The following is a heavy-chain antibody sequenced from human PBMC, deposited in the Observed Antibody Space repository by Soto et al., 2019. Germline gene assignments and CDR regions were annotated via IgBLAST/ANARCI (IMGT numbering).Heavy chain of an antibody. CDR3: ARGAYYDILTGSLYYYYGMDV. J-gene: IGHJ6*02. CDR1: GYTFTSYY. D-gene: IGHD3-9*01. Sequence: ASVKVSCKASGYTFTSYYMHWVRQAPGQGLEWMGIINPSGGSTSYAQKFQGRVTMTRDTSTSTVYMELSSLRSEDTAVYYCARGAYYDILTGSLYYYYGMDVWGQGTTVTVSS. V-gene: IGHV1-46*01. CDR2: INPSGGST.